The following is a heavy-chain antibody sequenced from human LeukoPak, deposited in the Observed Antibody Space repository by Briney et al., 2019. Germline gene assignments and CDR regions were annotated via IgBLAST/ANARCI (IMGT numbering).Heavy chain of an antibody. CDR1: GFTFSTSW. V-gene: IGHV3-7*01. CDR3: TRDRAYGALDY. CDR2: INGDGSLN. J-gene: IGHJ4*02. D-gene: IGHD4/OR15-4a*01. Sequence: GGSLRLSCAASGFTFSTSWMTWVRQAPGKGLEWVSNINGDGSLNGHVASVKGRFTISRDNAKNSVYLQMISLRDEDTAVYYCTRDRAYGALDYWGQGTLVTVSS.